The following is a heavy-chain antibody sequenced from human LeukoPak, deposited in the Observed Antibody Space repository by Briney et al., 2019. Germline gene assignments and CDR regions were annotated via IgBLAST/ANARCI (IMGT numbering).Heavy chain of an antibody. J-gene: IGHJ4*02. CDR3: AKDPLDTVMVSPTFDY. CDR2: IVSSGSNT. Sequence: GGSLRLSCAASGFIFSNYAMNWVRQAPGKGLEWVSVIVSSGSNTFYADSVKGRFTVSRDTSKNTLYLQMNSLRAEDTAVYYCAKDPLDTVMVSPTFDYWGQGTLVTVSS. D-gene: IGHD5-18*01. V-gene: IGHV3-23*01. CDR1: GFIFSNYA.